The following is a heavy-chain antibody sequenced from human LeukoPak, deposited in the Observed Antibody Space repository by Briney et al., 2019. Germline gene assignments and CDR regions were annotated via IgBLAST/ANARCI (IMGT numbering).Heavy chain of an antibody. V-gene: IGHV3-53*01. CDR2: IYSGGTT. D-gene: IGHD6-13*01. CDR3: ARGHADSSGSWYGRFDY. J-gene: IGHJ4*02. CDR1: GFAFSTYE. Sequence: PGGSLRLSCAASGFAFSTYEMNWVRQAPGKGLEWVSVIYSGGTTYYADSVKGRFTISRDNSKNTLYLQMNSLRAEDTAVFYCARGHADSSGSWYGRFDYWGQGTLVTVSS.